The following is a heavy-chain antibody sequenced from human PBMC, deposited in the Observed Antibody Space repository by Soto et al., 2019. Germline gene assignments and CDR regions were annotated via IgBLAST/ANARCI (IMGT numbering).Heavy chain of an antibody. CDR1: GYTFTSYY. CDR2: MNPNSGDT. J-gene: IGHJ6*02. CDR3: ARGQSSSWYRFYYYYYGMDV. V-gene: IGHV1-8*01. Sequence: ASVKVSCKASGYTFTSYYINWVRQATGQGLEWMGWMNPNSGDTGYAQKFQGRVTMTRNTSISTAYMELSSLRSEDTAVYYCARGQSSSWYRFYYYYYGMDVWGQGTTVTVSS. D-gene: IGHD6-13*01.